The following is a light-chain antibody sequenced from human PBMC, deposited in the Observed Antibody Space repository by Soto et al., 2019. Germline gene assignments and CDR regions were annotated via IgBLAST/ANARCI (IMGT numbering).Light chain of an antibody. J-gene: IGLJ1*01. CDR3: SSYTSSSTRFYV. CDR1: SSDGGGYNY. CDR2: EVS. V-gene: IGLV2-14*01. Sequence: QSVLAQPTSVSGSPGHSITISCTGTSSDGGGYNYVSWYQQHPGKAPELMIYEVSNRPSGVSNRFSGSKSGNTDSLTISGLQAEDEADYHCSSYTSSSTRFYVFGTGTKVTVL.